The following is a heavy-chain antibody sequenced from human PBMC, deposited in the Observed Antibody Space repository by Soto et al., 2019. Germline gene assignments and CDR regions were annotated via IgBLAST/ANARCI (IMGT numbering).Heavy chain of an antibody. V-gene: IGHV3-11*06. CDR3: ARDPLPDY. Sequence: GGSLRLSCAASGFTFSDYYMSWIRQAPGKGLDGVSYISTSSSYTDDAGHVKGRFTISRDNARNSLYLQMNSVRAEDTAVYYCARDPLPDYWGQGTLVTVSS. D-gene: IGHD2-2*01. CDR1: GFTFSDYY. CDR2: ISTSSSYT. J-gene: IGHJ4*02.